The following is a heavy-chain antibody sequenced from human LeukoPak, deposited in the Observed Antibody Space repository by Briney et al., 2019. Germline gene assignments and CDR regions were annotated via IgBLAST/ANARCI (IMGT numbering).Heavy chain of an antibody. CDR1: GGTFSSYA. J-gene: IGHJ4*02. D-gene: IGHD2-15*01. V-gene: IGHV1-69*05. Sequence: SVKVSCKASGGTFSSYAISWVRQAPGQGLEWMGGIIPIFGTANYAQKFQGRVTITTDESTSTAYMELSSLRSEDAAVYYCARLLYYCSDGSCSHRHFDYWGQGTLVTVSS. CDR2: IIPIFGTA. CDR3: ARLLYYCSDGSCSHRHFDY.